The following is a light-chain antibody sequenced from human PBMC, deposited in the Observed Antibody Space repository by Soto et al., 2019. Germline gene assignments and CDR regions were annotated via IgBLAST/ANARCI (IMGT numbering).Light chain of an antibody. J-gene: IGLJ1*01. Sequence: QSVLTQPASVSGSPGQSITISCTGTSSDVGGYEYVSWYQQHPGKAPKLIIYEVSNRPSGVSNRFSGSKSANTASLSISGLQAEDEADYYCSSYTSISTYVFGTGTKLTVL. V-gene: IGLV2-14*01. CDR3: SSYTSISTYV. CDR1: SSDVGGYEY. CDR2: EVS.